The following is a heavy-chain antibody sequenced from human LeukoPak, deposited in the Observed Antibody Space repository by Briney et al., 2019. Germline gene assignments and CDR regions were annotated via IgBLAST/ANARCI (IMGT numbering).Heavy chain of an antibody. V-gene: IGHV1-18*01. CDR2: ITAYNGNT. CDR1: GYTFTNYG. CDR3: ASSGSGSYYQY. Sequence: ASVKVSCKASGYTFTNYGISWVRQAPGQGLEWMGWITAYNGNTNYAQKLQGRVTVTTDTSTSTAYMELRSLRSDDTTVYYCASSGSGSYYQYWGRGTLVTVSS. D-gene: IGHD3-10*01. J-gene: IGHJ4*02.